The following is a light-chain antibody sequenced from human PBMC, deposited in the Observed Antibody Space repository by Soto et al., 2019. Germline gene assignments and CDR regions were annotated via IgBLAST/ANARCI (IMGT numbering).Light chain of an antibody. CDR1: ESIRTW. CDR3: QQSYDFPIT. CDR2: DAS. Sequence: DIQMTQSPSTLSASIGDRVTITCRASESIRTWLAWYQHKPGKAPKFLIYDASSLQSGVPSRFSGSGSGTDFTLTITDLQTEDFAIYYCQQSYDFPITFGQGTRLEI. V-gene: IGKV1-5*01. J-gene: IGKJ5*01.